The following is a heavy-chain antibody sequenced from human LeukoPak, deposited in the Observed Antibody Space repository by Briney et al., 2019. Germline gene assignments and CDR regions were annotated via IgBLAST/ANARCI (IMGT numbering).Heavy chain of an antibody. CDR1: GFTFTRNC. V-gene: IGHV3-30-3*01. CDR3: ATGSDFYYDS. CDR2: IPHDGSSA. Sequence: ARSLRLTCTASGFTFTRNCMHWVRQAPGKGLEWVAAIPHDGSSALYADSVKGRFIISRDNSKNTQYLQMNSLRIEDSAVYYCATGSDFYYDSWGQGILVTVSS. D-gene: IGHD1-26*01. J-gene: IGHJ5*01.